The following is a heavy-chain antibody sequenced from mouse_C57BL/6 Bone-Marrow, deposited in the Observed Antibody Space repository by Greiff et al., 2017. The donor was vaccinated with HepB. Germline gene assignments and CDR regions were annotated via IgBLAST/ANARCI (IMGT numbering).Heavy chain of an antibody. V-gene: IGHV2-5*01. CDR2: IWRGGST. CDR1: GFSFTSYG. Sequence: VQLQQSGPGLVRPSQSLSITCTVSGFSFTSYGVHWVRQSPGKGLEWLGVIWRGGSTDYNAAFMSRLSITKDNSKSQVFFKMNSLQADDTAIYYCAKNKNFSSNWYFDVWGTGTTVTVSS. CDR3: AKNKNFSSNWYFDV. D-gene: IGHD1-1*01. J-gene: IGHJ1*03.